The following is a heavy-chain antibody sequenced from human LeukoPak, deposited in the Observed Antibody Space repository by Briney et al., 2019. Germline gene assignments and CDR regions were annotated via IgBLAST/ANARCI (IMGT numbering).Heavy chain of an antibody. CDR1: GGSFSGYY. D-gene: IGHD6-19*01. J-gene: IGHJ5*02. V-gene: IGHV4-34*01. Sequence: SETLSLTCAVYGGSFSGYYWSWIRRPPGKGLEWIGEINHSGSTNYNPSLKSRVTISVDTSKNQFSLKLSSVTAADTAVYYCARKSSGWYLKWFDPWGQGTLVTVSS. CDR2: INHSGST. CDR3: ARKSSGWYLKWFDP.